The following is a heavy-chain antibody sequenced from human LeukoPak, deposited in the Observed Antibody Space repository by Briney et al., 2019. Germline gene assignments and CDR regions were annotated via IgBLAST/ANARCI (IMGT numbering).Heavy chain of an antibody. D-gene: IGHD3-10*01. CDR3: ARGGYYYGSGSYYGY. CDR1: GYTFTSYG. V-gene: IGHV1-18*01. J-gene: IGHJ4*02. Sequence: ASVKVSCKASGYTFTSYGISLVRQAPGQGLEWMGWISAYNGNTNYAQKLQGRVTMTTDTSTSTAYMELRSLRSDDTAVYYCARGGYYYGSGSYYGYWGQGTLVTVSS. CDR2: ISAYNGNT.